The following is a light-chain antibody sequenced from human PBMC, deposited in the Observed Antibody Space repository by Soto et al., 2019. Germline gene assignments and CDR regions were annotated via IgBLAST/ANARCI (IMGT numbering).Light chain of an antibody. CDR1: TSDVGGYNY. J-gene: IGLJ1*01. Sequence: QSVLTQPRSVSGSPGQSVAISCSPITSDVGGYNYVSWYQQYPGKAPKLIIYDVNKRPSGVPDRFSGSKSGNTASLTISGLQAEDEADYYCSSYTTSSSYFFGTGTKVTVL. CDR3: SSYTTSSSYF. CDR2: DVN. V-gene: IGLV2-11*01.